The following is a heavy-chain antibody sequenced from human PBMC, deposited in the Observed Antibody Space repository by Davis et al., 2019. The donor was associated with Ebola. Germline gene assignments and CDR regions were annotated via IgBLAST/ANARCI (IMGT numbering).Heavy chain of an antibody. CDR3: ARDRELLGRGLDY. J-gene: IGHJ4*02. V-gene: IGHV3-23*01. Sequence: GESLKISCSASGFSFSTYAMSWVRQAPGKGLEWVSAVSGSGGSTYYADSVKGRFTISRDNSKNTLYLQMNILRPEDTAVYYCARDRELLGRGLDYWGQGNLVTVTS. CDR1: GFSFSTYA. D-gene: IGHD1-26*01. CDR2: VSGSGGST.